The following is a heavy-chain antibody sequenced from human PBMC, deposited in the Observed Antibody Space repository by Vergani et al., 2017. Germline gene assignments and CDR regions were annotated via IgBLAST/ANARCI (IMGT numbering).Heavy chain of an antibody. CDR2: ISAYNGKT. CDR1: GYTFTSYG. CDR3: ARDIVVVAAAIPPNDAFDI. V-gene: IGHV1-18*01. Sequence: QVQLVQSGAEVKKPGASVKVSCKASGYTFTSYGISWVRQAPGQGLEGMGWISAYNGKTNYAQKLQGRVTMNTDTSTSTAYMELRSLRSDDTAVYYCARDIVVVAAAIPPNDAFDIWGQGTMVTVSS. J-gene: IGHJ3*02. D-gene: IGHD2-2*02.